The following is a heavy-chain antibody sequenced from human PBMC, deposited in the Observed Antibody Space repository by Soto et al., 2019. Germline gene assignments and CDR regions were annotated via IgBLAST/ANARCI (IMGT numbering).Heavy chain of an antibody. V-gene: IGHV3-33*01. CDR1: GFTFSSYG. CDR2: IWYDGSNK. J-gene: IGHJ6*02. CDR3: ARGSAYYYGSGTLYYYYYGMDV. D-gene: IGHD3-10*01. Sequence: GGSLRLSCAASGFTFSSYGMHWVRQAPGKGLEWVAVIWYDGSNKYYADSVKGRFTISRDNSKNTLYLQMNSLRAEDTAVYYCARGSAYYYGSGTLYYYYYGMDVWGQGTTVTVSS.